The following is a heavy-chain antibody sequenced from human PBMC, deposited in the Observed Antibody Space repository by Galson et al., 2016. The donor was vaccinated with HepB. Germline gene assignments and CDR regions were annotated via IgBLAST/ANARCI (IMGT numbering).Heavy chain of an antibody. CDR3: AKDRDVEATNHYYYGMDV. Sequence: SLRLSCATSGLAFSTYAMSWVRQAPGKRLEWVSTIDNTGTETYYADSVKGRFTISRYNSKNTLYLQMNSLRAEDTAVYYCAKDRDVEATNHYYYGMDVWGQGTTVTVSS. CDR2: IDNTGTET. J-gene: IGHJ6*02. V-gene: IGHV3-23*01. D-gene: IGHD5-12*01. CDR1: GLAFSTYA.